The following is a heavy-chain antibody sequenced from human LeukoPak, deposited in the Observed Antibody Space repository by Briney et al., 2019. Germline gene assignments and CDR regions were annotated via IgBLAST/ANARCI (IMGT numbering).Heavy chain of an antibody. D-gene: IGHD2-15*01. CDR1: GYTFTSYG. V-gene: IGHV1-8*02. Sequence: ASVKVSCKASGYTFTSYGISWVRQATGQGLEWMGWVNPNSGHTGYAQKFQGRVTMTTNTSISTAYMELSSLRSEDTAVYYCARGAPGSYCSGGSCPYFDYWGQGTLVSVSS. CDR2: VNPNSGHT. CDR3: ARGAPGSYCSGGSCPYFDY. J-gene: IGHJ4*02.